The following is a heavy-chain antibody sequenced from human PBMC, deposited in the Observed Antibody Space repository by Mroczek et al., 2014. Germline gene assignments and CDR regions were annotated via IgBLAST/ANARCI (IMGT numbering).Heavy chain of an antibody. V-gene: IGHV4-34*01. D-gene: IGHD3-22*01. CDR2: INHSGST. Sequence: QVQLQQWGAGLLKPSETLSLTCAVYGGSFSGYYWSWIRQPPGKGLEWIGEINHSGSTNYNPSLKSRVTISVDTSKNQFSLKLSSVTAADTAVYYCARGLYYYDSSGYLYWGQGTLVTVSS. CDR3: ARGLYYYDSSGYLY. CDR1: GGSFSGYY. J-gene: IGHJ4*02.